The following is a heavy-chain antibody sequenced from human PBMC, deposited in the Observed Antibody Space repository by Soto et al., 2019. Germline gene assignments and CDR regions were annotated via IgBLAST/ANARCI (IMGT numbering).Heavy chain of an antibody. V-gene: IGHV3-48*03. D-gene: IGHD6-13*01. J-gene: IGHJ4*02. CDR1: EFTFSSYE. CDR3: VRFGGAAAGPGDY. CDR2: ISSSGSTI. Sequence: GGSLRLSCVASEFTFSSYEMNWVRQAPGKGLEWVSYISSSGSTIYYTDSVKGRFTISRDNAKKSLYLQMNSLRAEDTAVYYCVRFGGAAAGPGDYWGQGTLVTVSS.